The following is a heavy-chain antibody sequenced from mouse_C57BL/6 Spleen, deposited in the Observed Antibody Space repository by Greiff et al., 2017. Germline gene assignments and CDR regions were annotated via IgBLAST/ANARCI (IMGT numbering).Heavy chain of an antibody. Sequence: EVQLVESGGGLVKPGGSLKLSCAASGFTFSDYGMHWVRQAPEKGLEWVAYISSGSSTLYYADTVKGRFTISRDNAKNTLFLQMTSLRAEDTAMYYCARKSNYTYYAMDYWGQGTSVTVSS. CDR1: GFTFSDYG. J-gene: IGHJ4*01. D-gene: IGHD2-5*01. CDR2: ISSGSSTL. CDR3: ARKSNYTYYAMDY. V-gene: IGHV5-17*01.